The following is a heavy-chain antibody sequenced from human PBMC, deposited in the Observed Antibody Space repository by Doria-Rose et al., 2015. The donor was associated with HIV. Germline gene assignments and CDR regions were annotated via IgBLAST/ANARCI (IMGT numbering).Heavy chain of an antibody. CDR3: ARIKSSRWYHKYYFDF. V-gene: IGHV2-26*01. Sequence: SGPVLVKPTETPTLTCTVSGVSLSSPGMGVSWIRQPPGKALEWLANIFSDDERSYKTSLKGRLTICRGTSRSQVVLTMTDMDPVDTATYYCARIKSSRWYHKYYFDFWGQGTLVIVSA. CDR2: IFSDDER. J-gene: IGHJ4*02. CDR1: GVSLSSPGMG. D-gene: IGHD6-13*01.